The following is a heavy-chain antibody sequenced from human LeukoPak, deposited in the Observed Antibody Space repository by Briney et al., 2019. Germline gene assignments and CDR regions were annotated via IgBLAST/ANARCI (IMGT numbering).Heavy chain of an antibody. CDR1: GFTFSNYG. CDR2: IRSDGTTE. CDR3: AKDDCNSTSCYYFDY. Sequence: PGGSLRLSCAASGFTFSNYGMHWVRRAPGKGLEWVTFIRSDGTTEYYADSVRGRFTISRDNSKNMLYLQMNSLRAEDTAVYYCAKDDCNSTSCYYFDYWGQGTLVTVSS. V-gene: IGHV3-30*02. D-gene: IGHD2-2*01. J-gene: IGHJ4*02.